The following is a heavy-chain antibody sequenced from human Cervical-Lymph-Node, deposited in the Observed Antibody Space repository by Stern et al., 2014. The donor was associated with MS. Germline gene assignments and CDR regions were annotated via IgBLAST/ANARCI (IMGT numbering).Heavy chain of an antibody. Sequence: VQLVESGGGLVKPGGSLRLSCAASGFTFSNAWMSWVRQAPGKGLEWVGRINSKTDGGTTDYAAPVKGRFTISRDDSKNTLYLQMNSLKTEDTAVYYCTTGMPWLVQPYFDYWGQGTLVTVSS. CDR3: TTGMPWLVQPYFDY. J-gene: IGHJ4*02. D-gene: IGHD6-19*01. CDR1: GFTFSNAW. CDR2: INSKTDGGTT. V-gene: IGHV3-15*01.